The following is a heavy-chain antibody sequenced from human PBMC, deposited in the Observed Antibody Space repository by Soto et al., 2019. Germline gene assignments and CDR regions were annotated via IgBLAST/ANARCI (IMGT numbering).Heavy chain of an antibody. CDR1: GFTFSSYA. V-gene: IGHV3-30-3*01. CDR2: ISYDGTNK. Sequence: QVQLVESGGGVVQPGRSLRLSCAASGFTFSSYAMHWVRQAPGKGLEWVAVISYDGTNKYYADSVKGRFTISRDNSKNTRYLQMNSLRGEDTAVYYWAREFFGVAYCIRTSGPDMAFAPWGQGTRVTVSS. D-gene: IGHD2-2*01. J-gene: IGHJ5*02. CDR3: AREFFGVAYCIRTSGPDMAFAP.